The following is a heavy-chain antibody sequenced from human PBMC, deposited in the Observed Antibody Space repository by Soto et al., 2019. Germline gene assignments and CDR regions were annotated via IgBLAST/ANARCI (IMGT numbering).Heavy chain of an antibody. CDR1: GYTFTSYG. J-gene: IGHJ4*02. V-gene: IGHV1-18*01. D-gene: IGHD6-13*01. Sequence: ESSVKVSCKASGYTFTSYGISWVRQAPGQGLEWMGWISVYNGNTNYAQKFQGRVTMTTDTSTSTAYMELRSLRSDDTAVYYCARARYRSPPYYFDYWGQGTLVTGSS. CDR3: ARARYRSPPYYFDY. CDR2: ISVYNGNT.